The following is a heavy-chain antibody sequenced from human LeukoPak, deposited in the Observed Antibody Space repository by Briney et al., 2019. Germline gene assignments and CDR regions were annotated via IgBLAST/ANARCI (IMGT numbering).Heavy chain of an antibody. D-gene: IGHD3-22*01. CDR1: GFTFDDYG. CDR3: ARVGFYDSSGYVDY. Sequence: GGSLRLSCAASGFTFDDYGMSWVRQAPGKGLEWVSGINWNGGSTGYADSVKGRFTISRDNAKNSLYLQMNSLRAEDTALYYCARVGFYDSSGYVDYWGQGTLVTVSS. V-gene: IGHV3-20*04. CDR2: INWNGGST. J-gene: IGHJ4*02.